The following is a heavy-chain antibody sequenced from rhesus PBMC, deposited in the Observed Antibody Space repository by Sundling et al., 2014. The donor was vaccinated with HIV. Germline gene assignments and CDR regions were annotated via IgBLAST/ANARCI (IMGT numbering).Heavy chain of an antibody. Sequence: EMQLVQSGGGLVQPGGSLRLSCAASGFTFSDHFIFWVRQAPGKGLEWVGFIRSKPYGGTPEYAASVKGRFSISRDDSKSIAYLQMNSLKTEDTAVYYCAREMVFDYWGQGVLVTVSS. V-gene: IGHV3-184*01. D-gene: IGHD4-17*01. J-gene: IGHJ4*01. CDR1: GFTFSDHF. CDR2: IRSKPYGGTP. CDR3: AREMVFDY.